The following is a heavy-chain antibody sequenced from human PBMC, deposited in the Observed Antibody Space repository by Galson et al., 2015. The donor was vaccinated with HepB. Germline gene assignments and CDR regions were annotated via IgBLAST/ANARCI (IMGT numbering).Heavy chain of an antibody. D-gene: IGHD1-26*01. V-gene: IGHV1-18*01. CDR1: GYTFTSYG. Sequence: SVKVSCKASGYTFTSYGISWVRQAPGQGLEWMGWISAYNGNTNYAQKLQGRVTMTTDTSTSTAYMELRSLRSDDTAVYYCASRTRWELRGAFDIWGQGTMVTVPS. CDR2: ISAYNGNT. J-gene: IGHJ3*02. CDR3: ASRTRWELRGAFDI.